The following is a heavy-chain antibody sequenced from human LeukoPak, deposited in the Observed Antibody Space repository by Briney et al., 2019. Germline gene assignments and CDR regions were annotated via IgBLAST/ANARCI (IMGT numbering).Heavy chain of an antibody. V-gene: IGHV3-48*03. Sequence: PGGSLRLSCAASGFTFSSYEMNWVRQAPGKGLGWVSYISSSGSTIYYADSVKGRFTISRDNAKNSLYLQMNSLRAEDTAVYHCAREIRDRERVVGATPPAFDIWGQGTMVTVSS. CDR1: GFTFSSYE. J-gene: IGHJ3*02. D-gene: IGHD1-26*01. CDR2: ISSSGSTI. CDR3: AREIRDRERVVGATPPAFDI.